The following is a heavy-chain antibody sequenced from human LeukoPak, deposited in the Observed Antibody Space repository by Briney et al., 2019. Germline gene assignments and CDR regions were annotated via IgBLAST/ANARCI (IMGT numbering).Heavy chain of an antibody. J-gene: IGHJ4*02. CDR2: INPNSGGT. D-gene: IGHD2-2*02. CDR1: GYTFTGYY. CDR3: ARVVPAAIQTFDY. Sequence: ASVKVSCKASGYTFTGYYMHWVRQAPGQGLEWMGWINPNSGGTNYAQKFQGRVTMTRDTSISTAYMELSRLRSDDTAVYYCARVVPAAIQTFDYWGQGTLVTASS. V-gene: IGHV1-2*02.